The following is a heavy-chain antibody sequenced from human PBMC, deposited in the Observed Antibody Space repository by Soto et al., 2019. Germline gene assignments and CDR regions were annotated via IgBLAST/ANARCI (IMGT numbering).Heavy chain of an antibody. Sequence: GGSQRLWCAAAGGRFSSYGRYWVSQDTGKGLQWMAVISYDESNTYYADSVKGRFTISRDNSKNTVYLQMNSLRAEDMAVYYCANPYYGGWYPDQVDSWGQGTLVTVSS. CDR2: ISYDESNT. J-gene: IGHJ4*02. V-gene: IGHV3-30*18. D-gene: IGHD6-19*01. CDR1: GGRFSSYG. CDR3: ANPYYGGWYPDQVDS.